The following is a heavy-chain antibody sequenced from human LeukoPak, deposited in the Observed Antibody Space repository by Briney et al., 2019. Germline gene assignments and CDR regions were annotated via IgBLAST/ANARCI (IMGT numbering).Heavy chain of an antibody. V-gene: IGHV3-23*01. CDR2: ISGSGGST. CDR1: GFTFTSYA. Sequence: GSLRLSCAASGFTFTSYAMSWVRQAPGKGLEWGSAISGSGGSTYYADSVKGRFTISRDNSKNTLYLQMNSLRAEDTAVYYCAKSRWTCYDCGESWGQGTVVTVSS. J-gene: IGHJ5*02. D-gene: IGHD2/OR15-2a*01. CDR3: AKSRWTCYDCGES.